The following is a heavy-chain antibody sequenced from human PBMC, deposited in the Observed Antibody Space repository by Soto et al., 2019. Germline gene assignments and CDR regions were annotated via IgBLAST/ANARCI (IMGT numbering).Heavy chain of an antibody. V-gene: IGHV3-21*01. J-gene: IGHJ3*01. CDR3: ARSLPPYSGYDS. CDR1: GFTFSSYS. CDR2: ISSSSSYI. Sequence: GGSLRLSCAASGFTFSSYSMNWVRQAPGKGLEWVSSISSSSSYIYYADSVKGRFTISRDNAKNSLYLQMNSLRAEDTAVYYCARSLPPYSGYDSWGQGTMVTVS. D-gene: IGHD5-12*01.